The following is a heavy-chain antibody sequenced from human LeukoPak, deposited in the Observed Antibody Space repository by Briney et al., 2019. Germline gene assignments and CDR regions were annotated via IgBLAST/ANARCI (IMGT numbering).Heavy chain of an antibody. V-gene: IGHV7-4-1*02. Sequence: ASVKVSCKASGDTFSNYVITWVRQAPGQGLEWMGWINTNTGNPTYAQGFTGRFVFSLDTSVSTAYLQISSLKAEDTAVYYCARQGPGDCSSTRCYGVDSWGQGTLVTVSS. CDR3: ARQGPGDCSSTRCYGVDS. CDR1: GDTFSNYV. J-gene: IGHJ4*02. CDR2: INTNTGNP. D-gene: IGHD2-2*01.